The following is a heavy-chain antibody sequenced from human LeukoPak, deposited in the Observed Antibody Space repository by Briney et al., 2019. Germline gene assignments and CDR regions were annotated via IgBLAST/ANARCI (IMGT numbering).Heavy chain of an antibody. CDR3: AKDVGWFGELLDYFDY. D-gene: IGHD3-10*01. Sequence: GGSLRLSCAASGFTFSSYGMSWVRQAPGKGLEWVSAISGSGGSTYYADSVKGRFTISRDNSKNTLYLQMNSLRAEDTAVYYCAKDVGWFGELLDYFDYWGQGTLVTVS. J-gene: IGHJ4*02. CDR2: ISGSGGST. V-gene: IGHV3-23*01. CDR1: GFTFSSYG.